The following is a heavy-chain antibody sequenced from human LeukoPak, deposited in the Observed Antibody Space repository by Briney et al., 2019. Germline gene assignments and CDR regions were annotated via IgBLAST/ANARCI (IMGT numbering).Heavy chain of an antibody. Sequence: ASVKVSCKASGYTFTSYDINWVRQATGQGLEWMGWMNPNSGNTGYAQKFQGRATMTRNTSISTAYMELSSLRSEDTAVYYCARGRVRSPQLQFWGQGTLVTVSS. J-gene: IGHJ4*02. D-gene: IGHD2-2*01. CDR1: GYTFTSYD. CDR2: MNPNSGNT. CDR3: ARGRVRSPQLQF. V-gene: IGHV1-8*01.